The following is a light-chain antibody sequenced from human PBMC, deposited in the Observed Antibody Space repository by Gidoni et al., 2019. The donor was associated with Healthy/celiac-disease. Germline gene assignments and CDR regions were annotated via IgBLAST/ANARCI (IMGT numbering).Light chain of an antibody. J-gene: IGLJ3*02. CDR1: SSHIGSNT. Sequence: QSVLTQPPSASGTPGQRVTISCSGSSSHIGSNTVNWYQQLPGTAPKLLSYSNNQRPPGVPDRCSGSKSGTSASLAISGLQSEDEADYYCAAWDDSLNGPVFGGGTKLTVL. CDR3: AAWDDSLNGPV. V-gene: IGLV1-44*01. CDR2: SNN.